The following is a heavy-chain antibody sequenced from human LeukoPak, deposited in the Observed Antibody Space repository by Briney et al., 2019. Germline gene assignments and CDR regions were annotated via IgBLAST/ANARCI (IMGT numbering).Heavy chain of an antibody. Sequence: GASVKVSCNASGYTFYTSGVSCVGQAPGQGLEWMGWISVYNGNTNYAQKLQGRVTMTTDTSTNTDYMDLRSLRSDDTAVYYCARDCQYTSGWYVHWGQGTLVTVSS. V-gene: IGHV1-18*01. CDR3: ARDCQYTSGWYVH. CDR2: ISVYNGNT. CDR1: GYTFYTSG. D-gene: IGHD6-19*01. J-gene: IGHJ5*02.